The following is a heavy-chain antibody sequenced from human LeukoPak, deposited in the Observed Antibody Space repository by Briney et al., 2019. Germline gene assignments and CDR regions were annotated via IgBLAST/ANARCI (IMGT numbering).Heavy chain of an antibody. V-gene: IGHV1-2*03. Sequence: LEASVKVSCKTSGYTLTDYYMHWVRQAPGQVLEWMGWINPNSGGTNYAQRFQGRVTMTRDTSISTAYMELNRLRSDDTAVYYCAGVMSTVTSGYYNYMDVWGKGTTVTVSS. D-gene: IGHD4-17*01. CDR3: AGVMSTVTSGYYNYMDV. CDR1: GYTLTDYY. J-gene: IGHJ6*03. CDR2: INPNSGGT.